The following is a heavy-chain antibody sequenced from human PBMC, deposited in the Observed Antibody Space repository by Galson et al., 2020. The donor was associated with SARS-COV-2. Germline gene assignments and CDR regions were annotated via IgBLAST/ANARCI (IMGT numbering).Heavy chain of an antibody. V-gene: IGHV1-18*01. Sequence: ASVKVSCKASGYTFTSNGINWVRQAPGQGLEWMGWISTYNAKTNYAQKLQGRVSMTTDTSTRTAFMELRSLRSDDTAVYYCARDVGLYCGVDCSSYLYYGMDVWDQGTTVTVSS. CDR1: GYTFTSNG. CDR3: ARDVGLYCGVDCSSYLYYGMDV. CDR2: ISTYNAKT. D-gene: IGHD2-21*02. J-gene: IGHJ6*02.